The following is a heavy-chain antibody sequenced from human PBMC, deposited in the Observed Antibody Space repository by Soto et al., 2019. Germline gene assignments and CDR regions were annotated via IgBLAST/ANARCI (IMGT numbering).Heavy chain of an antibody. CDR1: GGSFSGYY. CDR2: INHSGST. CDR3: ARVTGRYYYGMDV. J-gene: IGHJ6*02. V-gene: IGHV4-34*01. Sequence: QVQLQQWGAGLLKPSETLSLTCAVYGGSFSGYYWSWIRQPPGKGLEWIGEINHSGSTNYNPSLKSRVTIAVDTSKNQFSLKLSSVTAAETAVYYCARVTGRYYYGMDVWGQGTTVTVSS.